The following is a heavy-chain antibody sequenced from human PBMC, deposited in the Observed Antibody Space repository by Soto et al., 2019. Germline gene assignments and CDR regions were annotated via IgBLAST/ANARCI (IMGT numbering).Heavy chain of an antibody. CDR2: IYHSGST. Sequence: SETLSLTCAVSGYSISSGYYWGWIRQPPGKGLEWIGSIYHSGSTYYNPSLKSRVTISVDTSKNQFSLKLSSVTAADTAVYYCARGPGAYSSSWYNWFDPWGQGTLVTVSS. CDR1: GYSISSGYY. D-gene: IGHD6-13*01. V-gene: IGHV4-38-2*01. J-gene: IGHJ5*02. CDR3: ARGPGAYSSSWYNWFDP.